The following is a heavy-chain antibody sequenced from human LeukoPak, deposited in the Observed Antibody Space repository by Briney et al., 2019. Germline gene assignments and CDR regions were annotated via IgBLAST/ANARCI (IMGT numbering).Heavy chain of an antibody. D-gene: IGHD2-21*01. Sequence: RPGGSLRLSCAASGFTFDDYAMSWVRQAPGKGLEWVSGINWNGGSTGYVDSVKGRFAISRDNAKNSLYLQMHSQRGEDTALYYCARDAHFGGVFDIWGQGTMVTVSS. CDR2: INWNGGST. V-gene: IGHV3-20*04. CDR3: ARDAHFGGVFDI. J-gene: IGHJ3*02. CDR1: GFTFDDYA.